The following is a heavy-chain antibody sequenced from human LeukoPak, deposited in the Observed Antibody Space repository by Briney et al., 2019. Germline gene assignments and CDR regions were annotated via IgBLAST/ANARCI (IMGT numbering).Heavy chain of an antibody. CDR3: AREGAAAHFFY. V-gene: IGHV4-34*01. CDR2: INDSGSA. D-gene: IGHD6-13*01. J-gene: IGHJ4*02. CDR1: GGSFSGNY. Sequence: PSETLSLTCTVDGGSFSGNYWSWIRQPPGKGLEWIGEINDSGSANYNPSLKSRATFSMDASKGQFSLKLISVTAADTAVYYCAREGAAAHFFYWGQGTLVTVSS.